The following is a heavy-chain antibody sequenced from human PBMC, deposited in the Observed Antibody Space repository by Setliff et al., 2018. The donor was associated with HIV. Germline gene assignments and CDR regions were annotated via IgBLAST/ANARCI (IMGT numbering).Heavy chain of an antibody. D-gene: IGHD3-3*01. CDR2: INTANGNT. J-gene: IGHJ6*03. CDR3: ARDPLFGDQYYPYHYMDV. V-gene: IGHV1-3*03. CDR1: GYTFRTYG. Sequence: ASVKVSCKASGYTFRTYGIHWMRQAPGQRLEYLGWINTANGNTKYSQDLQGRVSITSDTSASTSYMELSSLRSQDMAVYYCARDPLFGDQYYPYHYMDVWGKGTTVTVSS.